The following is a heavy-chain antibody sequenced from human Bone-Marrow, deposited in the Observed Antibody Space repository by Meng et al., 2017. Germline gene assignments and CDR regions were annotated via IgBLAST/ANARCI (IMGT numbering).Heavy chain of an antibody. CDR1: GGSISSGDYY. CDR3: ARVETATTNPYFDY. V-gene: IGHV4-30-4*01. CDR2: IYYSGST. Sequence: QLQLQESGSGPLKPSQTLSLTCLFSGGSISSGDYYWSWIRQPPGRGLEWIGYIYYSGSTYYNPSLRSRVTISVDTSKNQFSLILTSVTAADTAVYFCARVETATTNPYFDYWGQGTLVTVSS. D-gene: IGHD5-24*01. J-gene: IGHJ4*02.